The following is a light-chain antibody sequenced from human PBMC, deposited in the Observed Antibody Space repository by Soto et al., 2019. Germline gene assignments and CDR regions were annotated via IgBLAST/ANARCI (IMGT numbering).Light chain of an antibody. V-gene: IGLV2-8*01. CDR1: KNDIGVYDF. J-gene: IGLJ1*01. CDR3: SSFKGTNSFV. Sequence: QSVLTQPPSASGSPGQSVTISCTGTKNDIGVYDFVSWYQHHPGKAPRLIIYEVVQRPSGVPDRFSGSKSGNTASLTVSGLQADDEANYYCSSFKGTNSFVFGTGTKLTVL. CDR2: EVV.